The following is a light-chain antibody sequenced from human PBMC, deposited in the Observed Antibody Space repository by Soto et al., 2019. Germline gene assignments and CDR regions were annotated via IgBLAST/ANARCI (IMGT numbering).Light chain of an antibody. CDR2: DAS. CDR3: QQRSNSPPT. Sequence: EIVLTQSPATLSLSPGERATLSCRASQSVSSYLAWYQQNPGQAPRLLIYDASNRATGIPARFSGSGSGTDFSLTTSSLGPEDFAVYYCQQRSNSPPTIGQGTRLEIK. CDR1: QSVSSY. V-gene: IGKV3-11*01. J-gene: IGKJ5*01.